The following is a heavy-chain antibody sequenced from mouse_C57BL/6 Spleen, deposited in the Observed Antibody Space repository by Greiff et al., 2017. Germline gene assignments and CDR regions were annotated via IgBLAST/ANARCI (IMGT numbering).Heavy chain of an antibody. CDR3: AIAVSYYDYDLDAMDY. Sequence: QVQLKQPGAELVKPGASVKVSCKASGYTFTSYWMHWVKQRPGKGLEWIGRIHPSDSDTNYNQKFTGKATLTVDKSSSKAYMQRSSLTSEDSAVYYCAIAVSYYDYDLDAMDYWGQGTSVTVSS. CDR1: GYTFTSYW. J-gene: IGHJ4*01. D-gene: IGHD2-4*01. V-gene: IGHV1-74*01. CDR2: IHPSDSDT.